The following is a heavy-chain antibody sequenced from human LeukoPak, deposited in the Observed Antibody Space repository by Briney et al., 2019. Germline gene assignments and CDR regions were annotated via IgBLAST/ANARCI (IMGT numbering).Heavy chain of an antibody. Sequence: GGSLRLSCAASGFTFSGYAMSWVRQAPGKGLEWVSAISGSGGSTYYADSVKGRFTISRDNSKNTLYLQMNSPRAEDTAVYYCAKHPTPPILAALSGNKYYWAQKIDYWGQGTLVTVSS. V-gene: IGHV3-23*01. CDR1: GFTFSGYA. CDR3: AKHPTPPILAALSGNKYYWAQKIDY. CDR2: ISGSGGST. J-gene: IGHJ4*02. D-gene: IGHD1/OR15-1a*01.